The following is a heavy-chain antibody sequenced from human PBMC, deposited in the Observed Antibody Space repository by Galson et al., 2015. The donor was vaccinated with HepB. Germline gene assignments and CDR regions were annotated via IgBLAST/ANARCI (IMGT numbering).Heavy chain of an antibody. J-gene: IGHJ5*02. CDR2: IKSKTDGETT. CDR1: GFPFNNSW. D-gene: IGHD2-2*02. Sequence: SLRLSCAASGFPFNNSWMTWVRQAPGMGLEWVGRIKSKTDGETTDYAAPVKGRFTISRDDSKNRLYLQMNSLKTEDTAVYYCATDVYYTTYWSWLDPWGQVTLVTVSS. CDR3: ATDVYYTTYWSWLDP. V-gene: IGHV3-15*01.